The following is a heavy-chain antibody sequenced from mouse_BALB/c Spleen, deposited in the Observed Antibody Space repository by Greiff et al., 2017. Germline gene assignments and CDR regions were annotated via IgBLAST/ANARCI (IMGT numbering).Heavy chain of an antibody. V-gene: IGHV1-7*01. CDR3: ARHPHYFDY. CDR1: GYTFTSYW. CDR2: INPSTGYT. Sequence: VQLQQSGAELAKPGASVKMSCKASGYTFTSYWMHWVNQRPGQGLEWIGYINPSTGYTEYNQKFKDKATLTADKSSSTAYMQLSSLTSEDSAVYYCARHPHYFDYWGQGTTLTVSS. J-gene: IGHJ2*01.